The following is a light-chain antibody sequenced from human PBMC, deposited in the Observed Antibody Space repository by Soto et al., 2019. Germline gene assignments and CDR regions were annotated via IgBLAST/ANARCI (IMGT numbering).Light chain of an antibody. CDR3: NSYTSSTTSYI. J-gene: IGLJ1*01. Sequence: QSALTQPASVSASPGQSITISCTGTSTDIGAFNYVSWYQQHPGKAPKLMIYDVSNRPSGVSNRFSGSKSGNTASLTISGLQVEDEADYYCNSYTSSTTSYIFGTGTKVTVL. V-gene: IGLV2-14*01. CDR1: STDIGAFNY. CDR2: DVS.